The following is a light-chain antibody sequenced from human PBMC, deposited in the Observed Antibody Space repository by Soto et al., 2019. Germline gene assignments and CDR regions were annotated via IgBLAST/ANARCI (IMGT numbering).Light chain of an antibody. J-gene: IGLJ3*02. CDR3: QSYDSRLSAWV. CDR2: GKN. V-gene: IGLV1-40*01. Sequence: QAVVTQPPSVSGAPGQRVTISCTGSSSNIGTGYDVHWYQQLPGIAPKLLIYGKNHRPSGVPDRFSGSKSGTSASLAITGLQAEDEADYYCQSYDSRLSAWVFGGGTKVTVL. CDR1: SSNIGTGYD.